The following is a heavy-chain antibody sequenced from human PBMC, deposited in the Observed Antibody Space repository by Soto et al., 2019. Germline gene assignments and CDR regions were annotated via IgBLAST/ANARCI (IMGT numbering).Heavy chain of an antibody. CDR1: GGSISSNNW. J-gene: IGHJ4*02. D-gene: IGHD6-13*01. V-gene: IGHV4-4*02. Sequence: QVQLQESGPGLVQPSGTLSLTCAVSGGSISSNNWLSWVRQPPRKGLVWIGEIYHSGSTNYNPSLNGRAAVSADKSLYKVAMEHSTVTASDTAVHYGVTVAAAGTYIDYWGQGTLVIVSS. CDR2: IYHSGST. CDR3: VTVAAAGTYIDY.